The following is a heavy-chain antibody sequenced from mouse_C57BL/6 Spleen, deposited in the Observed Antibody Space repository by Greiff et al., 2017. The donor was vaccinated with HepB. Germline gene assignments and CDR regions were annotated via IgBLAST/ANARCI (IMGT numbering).Heavy chain of an antibody. Sequence: EVKLVESEGGLVQPGRSMKLSCTASGFTFSDYYMAWVRQVPEKGLEWVANINYDGSSTYYLDSLKSRFIISRDNAKNLLYLQMSSLKSEDTATYYCARGSSIYYDYDEGFAYWGQGTLVTVSA. CDR1: GFTFSDYY. CDR2: INYDGSST. J-gene: IGHJ3*01. CDR3: ARGSSIYYDYDEGFAY. V-gene: IGHV5-16*01. D-gene: IGHD2-4*01.